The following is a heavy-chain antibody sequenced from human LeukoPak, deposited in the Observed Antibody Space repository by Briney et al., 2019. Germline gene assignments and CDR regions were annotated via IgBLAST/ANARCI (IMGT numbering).Heavy chain of an antibody. CDR3: AKDLFYYMDV. Sequence: GGSLRLSCAASGFTFSSYGMHWVRQAPGKGLEWVAVISYDGSNKYYADSVKGRFTIPRDNSKNTLYLQMNSLRAEDTAVYYCAKDLFYYMDVWGKGTTVTVSS. CDR2: ISYDGSNK. J-gene: IGHJ6*03. V-gene: IGHV3-30*18. CDR1: GFTFSSYG.